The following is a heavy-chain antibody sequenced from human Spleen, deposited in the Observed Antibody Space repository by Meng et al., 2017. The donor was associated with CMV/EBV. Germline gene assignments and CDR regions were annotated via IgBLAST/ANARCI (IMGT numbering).Heavy chain of an antibody. CDR2: VVYSGTT. Sequence: QLQLQEPGQGLVKPSETLSLTCTVSGGSISSSSYYWAWIRQPPGEGLEWIGSVVYSGTTYYTSSLKSRVSISVDTSKNQFSLKLSSVTAADTAVYYCARHHHSPTFDYWGQGTLVTVSS. J-gene: IGHJ4*02. D-gene: IGHD1-14*01. CDR3: ARHHHSPTFDY. V-gene: IGHV4-39*01. CDR1: GGSISSSSYY.